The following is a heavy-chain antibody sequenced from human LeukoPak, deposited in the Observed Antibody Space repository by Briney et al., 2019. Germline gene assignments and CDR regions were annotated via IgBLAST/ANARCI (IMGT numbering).Heavy chain of an antibody. V-gene: IGHV3-49*03. CDR2: IRSKAYDEST. D-gene: IGHD6-13*01. J-gene: IGHJ4*02. Sequence: GGPLRLSCTASGFTFGDFAMSWFRQAPGKGLEWVGFIRSKAYDESTQYAASVKGRFTISRDDSKSIAYLQMNSLKTEDSAVYYCARDSRIAAIYYFEYWGQGTLVTVSS. CDR1: GFTFGDFA. CDR3: ARDSRIAAIYYFEY.